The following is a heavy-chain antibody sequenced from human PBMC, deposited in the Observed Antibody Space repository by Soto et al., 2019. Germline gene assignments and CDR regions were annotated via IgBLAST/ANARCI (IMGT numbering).Heavy chain of an antibody. CDR2: ISYDGSNK. J-gene: IGHJ6*02. CDR3: AKDVVVGATTGLGDYYYYYGMDV. Sequence: QVQLVESGGGVVQPGRSLRLSCAASGFTFSSYGMHWVRQAPGKGLEWVAVISYDGSNKYYADSVKGRFTISRDNSTNTIYLQMNSLRAEDTAVYYCAKDVVVGATTGLGDYYYYYGMDVWGQGTTGTVSS. V-gene: IGHV3-30*18. CDR1: GFTFSSYG. D-gene: IGHD1-26*01.